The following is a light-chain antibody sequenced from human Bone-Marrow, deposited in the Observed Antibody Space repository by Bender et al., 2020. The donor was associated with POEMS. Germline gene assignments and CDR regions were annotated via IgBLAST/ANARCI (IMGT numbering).Light chain of an antibody. CDR2: RNN. V-gene: IGLV1-47*01. CDR3: AAWDDRLSAVL. J-gene: IGLJ2*01. CDR1: SSNIGNNY. Sequence: QSVLTQPPSASGTPGQRVTISCSGSSSNIGNNYIYWYQQVPGTAPKLLIYRNNQRPSGVPVRFTGSKSGTSASLAISGLRSEDEADYYCAAWDDRLSAVLFGGGTKLTVL.